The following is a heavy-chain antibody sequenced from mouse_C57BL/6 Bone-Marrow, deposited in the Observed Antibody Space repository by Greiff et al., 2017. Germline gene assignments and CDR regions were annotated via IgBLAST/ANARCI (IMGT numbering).Heavy chain of an antibody. CDR2: IDPSDSET. Sequence: QVQLQQPGAELVRPGSSVKLSCKASGYTFTSYWMHWVKQRPIQGLEWIGNIDPSDSETHYNQKFKDKATLTVDKSSSTAYMQLSSLTSEDSAVYYCASGGSSRHWYFDVWGTGTTATVSS. D-gene: IGHD1-1*01. CDR3: ASGGSSRHWYFDV. V-gene: IGHV1-52*01. CDR1: GYTFTSYW. J-gene: IGHJ1*03.